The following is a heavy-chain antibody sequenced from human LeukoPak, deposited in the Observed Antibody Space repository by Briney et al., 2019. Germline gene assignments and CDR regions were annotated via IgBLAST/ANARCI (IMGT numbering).Heavy chain of an antibody. V-gene: IGHV1-58*02. Sequence: PRASVKVSCKAPGFTFTSSAMQWVRQARGQRLEWIGWIVVGSGNTNYAQKFQERVTITRDMSTSTAYMELSSLRSEDTAVYYCAAVQYSSSWYRDYWGQGTLVTVSS. CDR3: AAVQYSSSWYRDY. CDR1: GFTFTSSA. J-gene: IGHJ4*02. CDR2: IVVGSGNT. D-gene: IGHD6-13*01.